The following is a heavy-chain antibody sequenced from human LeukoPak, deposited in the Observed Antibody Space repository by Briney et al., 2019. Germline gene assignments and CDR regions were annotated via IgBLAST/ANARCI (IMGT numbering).Heavy chain of an antibody. CDR1: GFTFSSYS. Sequence: PGGSLGLSCAASGFTFSSYSMNWVRQAPGKGLEWVSYISSSSSTIYYADSVKGRFTISRDNAKNSLYLQMNSLRAEDTAVYYCARGPPGGGGYYNGGFDYWGQGTLVTVSS. J-gene: IGHJ4*02. CDR3: ARGPPGGGGYYNGGFDY. D-gene: IGHD3-9*01. CDR2: ISSSSSTI. V-gene: IGHV3-48*01.